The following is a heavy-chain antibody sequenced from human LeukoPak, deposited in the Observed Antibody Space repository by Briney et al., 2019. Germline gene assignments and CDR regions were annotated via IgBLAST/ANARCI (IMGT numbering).Heavy chain of an antibody. V-gene: IGHV3-23*01. CDR1: GFNFSTYP. CDR2: IGRSAGST. D-gene: IGHD1-14*01. CDR3: AKGPERGCLDY. J-gene: IGHJ4*02. Sequence: GGSLRLSCAASGFNFSTYPMSWARPPPGKGLEWVSSIGRSAGSTFYADCVKGRFTISRDNSKSTLYLQRNSLRAEDTAAYYCAKGPERGCLDYWGQGTLVTVSS.